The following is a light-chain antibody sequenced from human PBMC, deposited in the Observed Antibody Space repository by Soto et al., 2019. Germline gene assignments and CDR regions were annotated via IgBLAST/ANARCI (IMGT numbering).Light chain of an antibody. CDR1: SSDVGGYNY. CDR2: DVS. V-gene: IGLV2-11*01. CDR3: CSYAGSYTWV. J-gene: IGLJ3*02. Sequence: QSALTQPRSVSGSPVQSVTISCTGTSSDVGGYNYVSWYQQHPGKAPKLMIYDVSKRPSGVPDRFSGSKSGNTASLTISGLHAEDEADYYCCSYAGSYTWVFGGGTKLTVL.